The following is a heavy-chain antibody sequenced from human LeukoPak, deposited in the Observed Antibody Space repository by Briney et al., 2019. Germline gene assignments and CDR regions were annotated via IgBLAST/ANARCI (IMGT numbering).Heavy chain of an antibody. J-gene: IGHJ4*02. CDR2: TYYSGST. D-gene: IGHD6-19*01. CDR3: ARSIAVAHFDY. V-gene: IGHV4-39*07. Sequence: SETLSLTCTVSGGSISSSSYYWGWIRQPPGKGLEWIGSTYYSGSTYYNPSLKSRVTISVDTSKNQFSLKLSSVTAADTAVYYCARSIAVAHFDYWGQGTLVTVSS. CDR1: GGSISSSSYY.